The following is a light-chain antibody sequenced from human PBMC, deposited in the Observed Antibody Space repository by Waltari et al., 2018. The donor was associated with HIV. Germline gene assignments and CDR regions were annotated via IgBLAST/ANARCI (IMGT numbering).Light chain of an antibody. V-gene: IGLV1-44*01. Sequence: QSVLTQPPSASGTPGQRVSISCSGSSSNIGSNIVNWYQQLPGTAPKLLIYSNNRRPAGCPDRFSGSKSGTSASLAISGLQSEDEADYYCAAWDDSLNAWVFGGGTKLTVL. J-gene: IGLJ3*02. CDR2: SNN. CDR3: AAWDDSLNAWV. CDR1: SSNIGSNI.